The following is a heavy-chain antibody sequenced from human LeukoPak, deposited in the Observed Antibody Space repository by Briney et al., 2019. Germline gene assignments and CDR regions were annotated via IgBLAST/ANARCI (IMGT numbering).Heavy chain of an antibody. D-gene: IGHD5-12*01. CDR1: SFSGYY. J-gene: IGHJ4*02. V-gene: IGHV4-34*01. CDR2: ISHSGIT. Sequence: SETLSLTCAGGSFSGYYWSWIRQPPGKGLEWIGEISHSGITNYNPSLESRVTISVDTSKNQFSLKLRSVTAADTAVYYCARGPRWLRTFDYWGQGTLVTVSS. CDR3: ARGPRWLRTFDY.